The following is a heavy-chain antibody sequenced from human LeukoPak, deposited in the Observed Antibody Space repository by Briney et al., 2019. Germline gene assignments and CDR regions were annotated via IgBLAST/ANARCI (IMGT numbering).Heavy chain of an antibody. V-gene: IGHV3-48*02. CDR1: GFTFSSYA. Sequence: GGSLRLSCAASGFTFSSYAMSWVRQAPGKGLEWVSYISSSSSTIYYADSVKGRFTISRDNAKNSLYLQMNSLRDEDTAVYYCALPPTVGFDPWGQGTLVTVSS. J-gene: IGHJ5*02. CDR3: ALPPTVGFDP. CDR2: ISSSSSTI.